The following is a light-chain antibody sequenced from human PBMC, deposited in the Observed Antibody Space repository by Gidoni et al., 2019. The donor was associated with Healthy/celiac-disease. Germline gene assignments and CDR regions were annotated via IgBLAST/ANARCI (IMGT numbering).Light chain of an antibody. J-gene: IGKJ2*01. CDR1: QSVSSN. CDR3: QQYNNWPYT. V-gene: IGKV3-15*01. Sequence: EIVMTQSPATLSVSPGERATLSCRASQSVSSNLAGDQQKPGQAPRRLIYVASTRATGIPARFSGSGSGTEFTLTISSLQSEDFAVDYCQQYNNWPYTFGQGTKLEIK. CDR2: VAS.